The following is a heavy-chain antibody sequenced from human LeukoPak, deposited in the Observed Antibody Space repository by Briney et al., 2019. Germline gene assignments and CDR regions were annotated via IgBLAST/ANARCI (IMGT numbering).Heavy chain of an antibody. Sequence: EASVKVSCKASGYTFTSYDINWVRQAPGQGLEWMGWMNANSGDTGYAQNFQGRVTMIRNTSISTAYMELSSLRSEDTAIYYCARGGTYLPFGYWGQGTLVTVSS. CDR1: GYTFTSYD. J-gene: IGHJ4*02. D-gene: IGHD3-3*01. V-gene: IGHV1-8*01. CDR3: ARGGTYLPFGY. CDR2: MNANSGDT.